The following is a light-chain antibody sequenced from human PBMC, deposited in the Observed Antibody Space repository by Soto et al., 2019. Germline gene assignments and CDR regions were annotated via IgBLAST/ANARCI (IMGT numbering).Light chain of an antibody. V-gene: IGKV3-11*01. CDR2: DAS. CDR3: QQSGGSPYT. Sequence: EIVLTQSPATLSLSPGERATLACRASQSVSSYLAWYQQNPGQAPRRLIYDASIRATGIPARFSGSGSGTDVTLTISILEPEDVAGYYCQQSGGSPYTFGQGTKLEIK. CDR1: QSVSSY. J-gene: IGKJ2*01.